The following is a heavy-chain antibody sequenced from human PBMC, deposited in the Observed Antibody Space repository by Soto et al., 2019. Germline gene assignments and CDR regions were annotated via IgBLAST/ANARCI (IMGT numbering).Heavy chain of an antibody. CDR1: GGTFSSYT. CDR2: IIPILGIA. J-gene: IGHJ4*02. Sequence: QVQLVQSGAEVKKPGSSVKVSCKASGGTFSSYTISWVRQAPGQGLEWMGRIIPILGIANYAQKFQGRVTITADKSTSTAYMELSSLRSEDSAVYYCARGERTVTTEALDYWGQGTLVTVSS. V-gene: IGHV1-69*02. D-gene: IGHD4-17*01. CDR3: ARGERTVTTEALDY.